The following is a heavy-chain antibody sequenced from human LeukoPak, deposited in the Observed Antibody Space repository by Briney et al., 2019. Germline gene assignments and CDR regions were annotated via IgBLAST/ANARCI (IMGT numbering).Heavy chain of an antibody. V-gene: IGHV3-7*03. CDR1: GFTFSNVW. D-gene: IGHD6-13*01. J-gene: IGHJ4*02. CDR3: ATSTAAAGTD. CDR2: IRQDGSDK. Sequence: GGSLRLSCAASGFTFSNVWMSWVRQAPGKGLKWVANIRQDGSDKYYADSVKGRFTISRDNAMNSLYLQMNSLRAEDTAIYYCATSTAAAGTDWGQGTLVTVSS.